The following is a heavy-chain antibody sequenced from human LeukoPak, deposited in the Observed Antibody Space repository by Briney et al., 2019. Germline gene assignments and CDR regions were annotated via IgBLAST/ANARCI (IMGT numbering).Heavy chain of an antibody. D-gene: IGHD3-10*01. CDR3: ARDMVRGVNWFDP. CDR1: GGSISSGSYY. Sequence: PSETLSLTCTVSGGSISSGSYYWSWIRQPAGKGLEWIGRIFTSGSTKYNPSLKSRVTISVDTSKNQFSLKLSSVTAADTAVYYCARDMVRGVNWFDPWGQGTLVTVSS. CDR2: IFTSGST. J-gene: IGHJ5*02. V-gene: IGHV4-61*02.